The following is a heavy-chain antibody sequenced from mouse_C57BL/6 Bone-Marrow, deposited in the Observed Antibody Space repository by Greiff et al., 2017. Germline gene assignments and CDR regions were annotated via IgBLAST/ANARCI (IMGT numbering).Heavy chain of an antibody. D-gene: IGHD2-5*01. Sequence: EVKLMESGGGLVKPGGSLKLSCAASGFTFSDYGMHWVRQAPEKGLEWVAYISSGSSTIYYADTVKGRFTISRDNAKNNLFLQMTSLRSEDTAMYYCARRSYYSNYEDYWGQGTTLTVSS. CDR2: ISSGSSTI. CDR1: GFTFSDYG. J-gene: IGHJ2*01. V-gene: IGHV5-17*01. CDR3: ARRSYYSNYEDY.